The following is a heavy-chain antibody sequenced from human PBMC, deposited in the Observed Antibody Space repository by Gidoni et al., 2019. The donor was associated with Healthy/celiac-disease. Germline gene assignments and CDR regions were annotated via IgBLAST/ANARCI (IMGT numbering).Heavy chain of an antibody. CDR1: AFTFSSYS. Sequence: EVQLVEAGGGLVQPGGSLRPSCAASAFTFSSYSMNWVRQGPGKGLEWVSYISSSSSYIYYAESVKGRFTISRENAKNSLYLQMNSLRAEDTAVYYCARVNYGSGSGDYWGQGTLVTVSS. CDR2: ISSSSSYI. CDR3: ARVNYGSGSGDY. V-gene: IGHV3-21*01. J-gene: IGHJ4*02. D-gene: IGHD3-10*01.